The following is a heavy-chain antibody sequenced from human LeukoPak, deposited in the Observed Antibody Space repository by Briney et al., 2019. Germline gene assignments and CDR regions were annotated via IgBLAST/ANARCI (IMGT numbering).Heavy chain of an antibody. J-gene: IGHJ6*03. CDR3: AREGITMVRGVNYYYMDV. Sequence: GSLRLSCASSGFTFSSYSMNWVRQAPGKGLEWVSSISSSSYIYYADSVKGRFTISRDNAKNSLYLQMNSLRAEDTAVYYCAREGITMVRGVNYYYMDVWGKGTTVTVSS. CDR2: ISSSSYI. V-gene: IGHV3-21*01. CDR1: GFTFSSYS. D-gene: IGHD3-10*01.